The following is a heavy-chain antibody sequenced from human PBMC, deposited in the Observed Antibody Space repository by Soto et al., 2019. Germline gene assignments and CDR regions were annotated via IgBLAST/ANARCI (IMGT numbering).Heavy chain of an antibody. D-gene: IGHD6-6*01. CDR1: GGSISSYY. CDR2: IYYSGST. CDR3: ARIEGRHVDHYGVDV. V-gene: IGHV4-59*01. Sequence: SETLSLTCTVSGGSISSYYWSWIRQPPGKGLEWIGYIYYSGSTNYNPSLKSRVTISVDTSKNQFSLKLSSVTAADTAVYYCARIEGRHVDHYGVDVWGQGTTVTVSS. J-gene: IGHJ6*02.